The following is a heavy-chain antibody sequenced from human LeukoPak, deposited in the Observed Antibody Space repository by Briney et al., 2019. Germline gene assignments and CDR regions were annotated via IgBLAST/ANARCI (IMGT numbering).Heavy chain of an antibody. CDR2: ISYDGSNK. J-gene: IGHJ4*02. V-gene: IGHV3-30-3*01. D-gene: IGHD3-10*01. CDR1: RFTFSNYA. Sequence: GGSQRLSCAASRFTFSNYAMHWVRQAPGKGLEWVALISYDGSNKYCADSVKGRFTISRDNSKHTLYLQMNSLRTEDTAVYYCARDPSLWFGELLYPPTGIDYWGQGTLVTVSS. CDR3: ARDPSLWFGELLYPPTGIDY.